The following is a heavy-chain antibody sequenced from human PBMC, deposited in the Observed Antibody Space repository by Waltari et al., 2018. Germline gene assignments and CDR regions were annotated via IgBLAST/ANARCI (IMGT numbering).Heavy chain of an antibody. D-gene: IGHD1-26*01. Sequence: QVQLQESGPGLVKPSETLSLTCTVSGGSISSYYWSWIRQPPGKGLEWIGYIYYSGSTNYNPSLKSRGTISVDTSKNQFSLKLSSVTAADTAVYYCARGSYAFDPWGQGTLVTVSS. V-gene: IGHV4-59*01. J-gene: IGHJ5*02. CDR3: ARGSYAFDP. CDR2: IYYSGST. CDR1: GGSISSYY.